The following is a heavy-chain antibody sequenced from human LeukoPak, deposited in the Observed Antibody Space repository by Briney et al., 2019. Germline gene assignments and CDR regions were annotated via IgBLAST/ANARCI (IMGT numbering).Heavy chain of an antibody. V-gene: IGHV3-48*03. D-gene: IGHD1-26*01. CDR2: IISGGSTI. J-gene: IGHJ4*02. Sequence: PGGSLRLSCAASGFTFSSYEMNWVRQAPGKGLEWVSYIISGGSTIYYADSVKGRFTISRDNAKNSLYLQMNSLRADDTAVYFCAKTTGGSYKGYFDFWGQGTLVTASS. CDR1: GFTFSSYE. CDR3: AKTTGGSYKGYFDF.